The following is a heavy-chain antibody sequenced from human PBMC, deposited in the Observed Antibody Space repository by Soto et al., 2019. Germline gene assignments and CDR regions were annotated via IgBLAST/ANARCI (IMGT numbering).Heavy chain of an antibody. CDR3: ARDREMITFGGVIVKRGFEY. Sequence: QVQLVQCGAEVNKPGASVKVSCKASGYTFTSYGISWVRRAPGRGLEWMGWISAYNGNTNYAQKIQGRVTMTTDTSTSTAYMGLRSVRYDDTAVYYCARDREMITFGGVIVKRGFEYWGQGTLVTVSS. J-gene: IGHJ4*02. CDR2: ISAYNGNT. CDR1: GYTFTSYG. V-gene: IGHV1-18*04. D-gene: IGHD3-16*02.